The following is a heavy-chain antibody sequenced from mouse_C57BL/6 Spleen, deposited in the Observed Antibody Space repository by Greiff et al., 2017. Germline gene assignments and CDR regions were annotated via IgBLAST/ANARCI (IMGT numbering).Heavy chain of an antibody. J-gene: IGHJ4*01. D-gene: IGHD2-4*01. CDR1: GFTFSDYY. CDR3: ARHYDYDRSYYAMDY. CDR2: ISNGGGST. V-gene: IGHV5-12*01. Sequence: DVMLVESGGGLVQPGGSLKLSCAASGFTFSDYYMYWVRQTPEKRLEWVAYISNGGGSTYYPDTVKGRFTISRDNAKNTLYLQMSRLKSEDTAMYYCARHYDYDRSYYAMDYWGQGTSVTVSS.